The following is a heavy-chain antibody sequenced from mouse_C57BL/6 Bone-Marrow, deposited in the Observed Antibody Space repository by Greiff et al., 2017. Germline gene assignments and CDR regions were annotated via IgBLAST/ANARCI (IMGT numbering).Heavy chain of an antibody. V-gene: IGHV1-19*01. J-gene: IGHJ2*01. CDR1: GYTFTDYY. D-gene: IGHD1-1*01. CDR2: INPYNGGT. CDR3: AYYYGSSDY. Sequence: EVKLQESGPVLVKPGASVKMSCKASGYTFTDYYMNWVKQSHGKSLEWIGVINPYNGGTSYNQKFKGKATLTVDKSSSTAYMELNSLTSEDSAVYYCAYYYGSSDYWGQGTTLTVSS.